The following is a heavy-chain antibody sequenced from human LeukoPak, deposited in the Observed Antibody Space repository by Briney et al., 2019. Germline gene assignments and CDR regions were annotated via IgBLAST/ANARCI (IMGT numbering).Heavy chain of an antibody. CDR3: ARSAAGTLDY. Sequence: PSQTLSLTCAISGDSVSSKGATWNWIRQSPSRGLEWLGRTYYKSKWNNDYAISVKSRITITPDTPKNQFSLHLNSVTPEDTAVYFCARSAAGTLDYWGQGTLVTVPS. J-gene: IGHJ4*02. D-gene: IGHD6-13*01. V-gene: IGHV6-1*01. CDR1: GDSVSSKGAT. CDR2: TYYKSKWNN.